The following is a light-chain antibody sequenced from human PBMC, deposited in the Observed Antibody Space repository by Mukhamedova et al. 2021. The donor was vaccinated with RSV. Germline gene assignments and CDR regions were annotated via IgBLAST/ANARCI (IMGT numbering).Light chain of an antibody. Sequence: APVLVIHGKNNRPSGIPDRFSGSSSGDTASLTIAGAQAEDEAVYYCNPRRDSSGKHWVFGAGTKVTVL. V-gene: IGLV3-19*01. J-gene: IGLJ3*02. CDR2: GKN. CDR3: NPRRDSSGKHWV.